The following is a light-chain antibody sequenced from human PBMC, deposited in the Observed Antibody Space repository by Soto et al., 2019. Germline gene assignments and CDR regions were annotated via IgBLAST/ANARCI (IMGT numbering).Light chain of an antibody. Sequence: EIVLPQSPGTLSLSLGENVSLSCSASLSVSSGYLSWYQQKPGQTPRLLIYGANNRATGISDRFSGSGSGTDFTLTISRLESDDFAVYYCQQHGSTPLTFGGGTNVDIK. J-gene: IGKJ4*01. CDR2: GAN. V-gene: IGKV3-20*01. CDR1: LSVSSGY. CDR3: QQHGSTPLT.